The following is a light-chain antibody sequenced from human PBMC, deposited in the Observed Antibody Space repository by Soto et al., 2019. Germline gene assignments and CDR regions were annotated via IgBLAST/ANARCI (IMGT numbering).Light chain of an antibody. CDR1: QSVSSSC. J-gene: IGKJ1*01. CDR3: QQYGSSPPT. CDR2: DAS. V-gene: IGKV3-20*01. Sequence: EMALTQSPGTLSLSPGERATLSCSPSQSVSSSCLAWYQQKPGQAPRLLIYDASSRATGIPDMFSGSGSGTDFTLTISRLEPEDFAVYYCQQYGSSPPTFGQGTKVEIK.